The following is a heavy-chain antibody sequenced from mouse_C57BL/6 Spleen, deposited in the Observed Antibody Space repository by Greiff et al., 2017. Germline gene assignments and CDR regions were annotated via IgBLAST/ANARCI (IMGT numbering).Heavy chain of an antibody. J-gene: IGHJ2*01. Sequence: DVQLVESGGDLVKPGGSLKLSCAASGFTFSSYGMSWVRQTPDKRLEWVATISSGGSYTYYPDSVKGRFTISRDNAKNTLYLQMSSLKSEDTAMYYCARQGITTVVAKSFDYWGQGTTLTVSS. V-gene: IGHV5-6*01. CDR2: ISSGGSYT. D-gene: IGHD1-1*01. CDR3: ARQGITTVVAKSFDY. CDR1: GFTFSSYG.